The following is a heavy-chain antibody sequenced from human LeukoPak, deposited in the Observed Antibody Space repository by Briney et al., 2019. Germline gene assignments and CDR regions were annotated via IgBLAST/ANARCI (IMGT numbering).Heavy chain of an antibody. J-gene: IGHJ3*02. V-gene: IGHV1-69*05. D-gene: IGHD3-22*01. Sequence: ASVKVSCKASGGTFSSYAISWVRQAPGQGLEWMGGIIPIFGTANYAQKFQGRVTITTDESTSTAYMELSSLRSEDTAVYYCASGGGYDAFDIWGQGTMVTVSS. CDR2: IIPIFGTA. CDR1: GGTFSSYA. CDR3: ASGGGYDAFDI.